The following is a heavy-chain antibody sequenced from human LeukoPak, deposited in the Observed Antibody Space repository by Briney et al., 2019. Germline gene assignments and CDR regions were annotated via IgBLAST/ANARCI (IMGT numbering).Heavy chain of an antibody. J-gene: IGHJ4*02. CDR2: IYYSGNT. Sequence: SETLSLTCTVSGGSISSSSYYWGWIRQPPGKGLEWIATIYYSGNTYYNSSLKSRVTISVDTSKNQFSLKLSSVTAADTAVYYCAGQSRHYYGSGSYYKGLLYYFDYWGQGTLVTVSS. D-gene: IGHD3-10*01. CDR3: AGQSRHYYGSGSYYKGLLYYFDY. V-gene: IGHV4-39*07. CDR1: GGSISSSSYY.